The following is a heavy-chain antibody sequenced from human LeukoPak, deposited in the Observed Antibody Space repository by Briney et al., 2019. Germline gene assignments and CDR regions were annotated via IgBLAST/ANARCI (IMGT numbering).Heavy chain of an antibody. D-gene: IGHD3-9*01. CDR1: GFTFSSYW. J-gene: IGHJ4*02. CDR2: IKQDGSEK. Sequence: GGSLRPSCAASGFTFSSYWMSWVRQAPGKGLEWVANIKQDGSEKYYVDSVKGRFTISRDNAKNSLYLQMNSLRAEDTAVYYCAREGTDYDILTGYPNWGQGTLVTVSS. V-gene: IGHV3-7*05. CDR3: AREGTDYDILTGYPN.